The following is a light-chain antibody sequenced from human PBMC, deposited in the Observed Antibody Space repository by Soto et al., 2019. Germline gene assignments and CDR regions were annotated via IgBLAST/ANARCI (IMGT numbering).Light chain of an antibody. CDR1: RGINTY. J-gene: IGKJ1*01. CDR2: SAS. Sequence: DIRMTQSPSSLSASIGDRVTITCRASRGINTYVNWYQQKPGKAPKLLIFSASTLQSGVPSRFSGGGSGTDFTFTISSLLPEDFATYYCQQTYTTPRTFGQGTKVDIK. V-gene: IGKV1-39*01. CDR3: QQTYTTPRT.